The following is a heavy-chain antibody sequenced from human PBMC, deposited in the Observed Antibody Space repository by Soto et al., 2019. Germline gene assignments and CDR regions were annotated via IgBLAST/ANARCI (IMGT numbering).Heavy chain of an antibody. D-gene: IGHD3-3*01. V-gene: IGHV3-23*01. CDR2: ISGSGGST. J-gene: IGHJ6*02. CDR1: GFTFSSYA. CDR3: AKQPYYDFWSGYNYGMDV. Sequence: PGGSLRLSCAASGFTFSSYAMSWVRQAPGKGLEWVSGISGSGGSTYYADSVKGRFTISRDNSKNTLYLQMNSLRAEDTAVYYCAKQPYYDFWSGYNYGMDVWGQGTTVTVSS.